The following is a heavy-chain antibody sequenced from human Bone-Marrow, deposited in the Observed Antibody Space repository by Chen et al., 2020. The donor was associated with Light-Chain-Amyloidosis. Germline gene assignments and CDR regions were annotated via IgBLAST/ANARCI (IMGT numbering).Heavy chain of an antibody. D-gene: IGHD5-12*01. J-gene: IGHJ4*02. CDR3: ARRRDGYNFDY. CDR2: IYPDDSDA. V-gene: IGHV5-51*01. CDR1: GYTFPNYW. Sequence: EVQLEQSGPEVKKPGESLKISCKGSGYTFPNYWIGWVGQMPWKGLEWMGVIYPDDSDARYSPSFEGQVTISADKSITTAYLQWRSLKASDTAMYYCARRRDGYNFDYWGQGTLVTVSS.